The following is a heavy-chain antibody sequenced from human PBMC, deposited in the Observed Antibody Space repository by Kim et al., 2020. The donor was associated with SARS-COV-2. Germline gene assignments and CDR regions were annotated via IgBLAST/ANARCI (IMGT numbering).Heavy chain of an antibody. Sequence: GGSLRLSCTGSGSSFQTYSMHWVRQAPGKGLEWVSGISWNSNTIGYADSVRGRFTIFRDNAKNSLHLQMNSLRPEDTAVYYCAKDLGDYEAYYHYALDV. D-gene: IGHD3-16*01. CDR1: GSSFQTYS. CDR3: AKDLGDYEAYYHYALDV. CDR2: ISWNSNTI. J-gene: IGHJ6*01. V-gene: IGHV3-9*01.